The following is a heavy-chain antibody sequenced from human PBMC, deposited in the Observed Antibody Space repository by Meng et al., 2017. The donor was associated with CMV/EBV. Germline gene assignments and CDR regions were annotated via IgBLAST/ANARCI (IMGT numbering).Heavy chain of an antibody. CDR1: GYTFTSYG. CDR3: ARIGYYTIFGNYYGMDV. J-gene: IGHJ6*02. D-gene: IGHD3-3*01. CDR2: ISAYNDNT. Sequence: KVSCKASGYTFTSYGICWVRQAPGQGLEWMGWISAYNDNTNYAQRLQDRLTMTTDTSTSTAYMELRSLRSDDAAVYYCARIGYYTIFGNYYGMDVWGQGTTVTVSS. V-gene: IGHV1-18*01.